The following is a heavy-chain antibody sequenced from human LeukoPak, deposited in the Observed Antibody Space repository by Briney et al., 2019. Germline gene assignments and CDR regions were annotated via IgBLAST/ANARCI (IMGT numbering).Heavy chain of an antibody. CDR2: IYYSGST. D-gene: IGHD3-22*01. CDR1: GGSISSYY. CDR3: ARVGYYDSSGYLYYFDY. J-gene: IGHJ4*02. V-gene: IGHV4-59*01. Sequence: PSETLSLTCTVSGGSISSYYWSWIQQPPGKGLEWIWYIYYSGSTNYNPSLKSRVTISVDTSKNQFSLKLSSVTAADTAVYYCARVGYYDSSGYLYYFDYWGQGTLVTVSS.